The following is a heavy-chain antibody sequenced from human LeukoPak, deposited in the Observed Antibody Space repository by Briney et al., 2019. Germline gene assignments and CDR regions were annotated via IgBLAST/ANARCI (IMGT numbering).Heavy chain of an antibody. J-gene: IGHJ6*02. V-gene: IGHV3-74*01. CDR3: TRDSYQSDYYYGMDV. CDR2: INTDGRST. CDR1: GFTFSSYW. D-gene: IGHD3-16*02. Sequence: GGSLRLSCAASGFTFSSYWMHWVRQAPGEGLLWVSRINTDGRSTSYADSVKGRFTISRDNARNTLYLQMNSLRVDDTAVYYCTRDSYQSDYYYGMDVWGQGTTVIVSS.